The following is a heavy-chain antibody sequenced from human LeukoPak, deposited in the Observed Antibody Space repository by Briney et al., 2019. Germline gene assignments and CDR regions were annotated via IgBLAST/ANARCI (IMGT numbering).Heavy chain of an antibody. CDR3: ARDGYCSGGSCYSGYAFDI. CDR2: IYTSGST. J-gene: IGHJ3*02. D-gene: IGHD2-15*01. Sequence: SETLSLTCTVSGGSINSYYWSWIRQPAGKGLEWIGRIYTSGSTNYNPSLKSRVTMSVDTSRNQFSLKLSSVTAADTAVYYCARDGYCSGGSCYSGYAFDIWGQGTMVTVSS. CDR1: GGSINSYY. V-gene: IGHV4-4*07.